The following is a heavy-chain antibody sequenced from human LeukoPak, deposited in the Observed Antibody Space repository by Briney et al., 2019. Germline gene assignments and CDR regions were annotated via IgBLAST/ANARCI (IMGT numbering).Heavy chain of an antibody. CDR2: MNPNSGNT. V-gene: IGHV1-8*03. D-gene: IGHD2-2*02. J-gene: IGHJ4*02. CDR3: ARDPPYCSSTSCYTLFDY. Sequence: GASVKVSCKASGYTFTSYDINWVRQATGQGLEWMGWMNPNSGNTGYAQKFQGRVTITRNTSISTAYMELSSLRSEDTAVYYCARDPPYCSSTSCYTLFDYWGQGTLVTVSS. CDR1: GYTFTSYD.